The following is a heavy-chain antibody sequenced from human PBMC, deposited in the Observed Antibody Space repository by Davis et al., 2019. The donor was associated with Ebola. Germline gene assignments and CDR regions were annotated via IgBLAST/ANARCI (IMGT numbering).Heavy chain of an antibody. J-gene: IGHJ6*02. V-gene: IGHV1-8*01. D-gene: IGHD6-13*01. CDR1: GYTFTSYD. Sequence: ASVKVSCKASGYTFTSYDINWVRQATGQGLEWMGWMNPNSGNTGYAQKFQGRVTMTRDTSTSTVYMELSGLRSEDTAVYYCARDIGSSSPDGMDVWGQGTTVTVSS. CDR2: MNPNSGNT. CDR3: ARDIGSSSPDGMDV.